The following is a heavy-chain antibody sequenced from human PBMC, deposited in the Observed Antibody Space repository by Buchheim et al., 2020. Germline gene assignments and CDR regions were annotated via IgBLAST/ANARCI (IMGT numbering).Heavy chain of an antibody. CDR3: AKAVVYCSGGSCYGGSDYYYYYGMDV. D-gene: IGHD2-15*01. CDR2: ISGSGGST. Sequence: EVQLVESGGGLVQPGGSLRLSCAASGFTFSSYAMSWVRQAPGKGLEWVSAISGSGGSTYYADSVKGRFTISRDNSKNTPYLQMNSLRAEDTAVYYCAKAVVYCSGGSCYGGSDYYYYYGMDVWGQGTT. V-gene: IGHV3-23*04. J-gene: IGHJ6*02. CDR1: GFTFSSYA.